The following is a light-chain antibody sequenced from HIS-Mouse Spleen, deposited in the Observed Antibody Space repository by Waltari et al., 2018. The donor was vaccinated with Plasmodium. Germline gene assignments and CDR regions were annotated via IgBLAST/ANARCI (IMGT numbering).Light chain of an antibody. J-gene: IGLJ3*02. V-gene: IGLV3-10*01. CDR2: EDS. CDR3: YSTDSSGNHRV. CDR1: ALPKKY. Sequence: SYELTQPPSVSVSPGQTARITCSGDALPKKYAYWYQQKSGQATVLVIYEDSKRPSGIPGRCSGSSSGTMATLTISGAQVEDEADYYCYSTDSSGNHRVFGGGTKLTVL.